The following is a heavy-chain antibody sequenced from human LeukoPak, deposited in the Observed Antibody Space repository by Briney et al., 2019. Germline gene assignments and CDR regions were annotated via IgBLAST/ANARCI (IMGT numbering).Heavy chain of an antibody. CDR2: IYPGDSDT. CDR3: ARHDVTMVRGVIITYYFDY. CDR1: GYIFTSYW. Sequence: GESLKISCKGSGYIFTSYWIGWVRQMPGKGLEWMGIIYPGDSDTRYSPSFQGQVTISADKSISTAYLQWSSLKASDTAMYYCARHDVTMVRGVIITYYFDYWGRGTLVTVSS. V-gene: IGHV5-51*01. D-gene: IGHD3-10*01. J-gene: IGHJ4*02.